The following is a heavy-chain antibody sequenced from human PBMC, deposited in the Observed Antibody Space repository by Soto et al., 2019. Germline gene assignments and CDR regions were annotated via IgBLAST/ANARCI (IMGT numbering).Heavy chain of an antibody. J-gene: IGHJ3*02. CDR1: GYTFTSYG. V-gene: IGHV1-18*01. Sequence: ASVKVSCKASGYTFTSYGISWVRQAPGQGLEWMGWISAYNGNTNYAQKLQGRVTMTTDTSTSTAYMELRSLRSDDTAVYYCATHDSGWPDDAFDIWGQGTMVTVSS. CDR3: ATHDSGWPDDAFDI. CDR2: ISAYNGNT. D-gene: IGHD6-19*01.